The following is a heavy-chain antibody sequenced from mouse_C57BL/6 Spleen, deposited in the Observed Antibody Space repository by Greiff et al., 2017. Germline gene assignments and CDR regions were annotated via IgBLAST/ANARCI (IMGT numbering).Heavy chain of an antibody. CDR1: GFTFSSYA. D-gene: IGHD2-3*01. CDR2: ISDGGSYT. J-gene: IGHJ4*01. Sequence: DVHLVESGGGLVKPGGSLKLSCAASGFTFSSYAMSWVRQTPEKRLEWVATISDGGSYTYYPDNVKGRFTISRDNAKNNLYLQMSHLKSEDTAMYYCARDDGYPYAMDYWGQGTSVTVSS. CDR3: ARDDGYPYAMDY. V-gene: IGHV5-4*01.